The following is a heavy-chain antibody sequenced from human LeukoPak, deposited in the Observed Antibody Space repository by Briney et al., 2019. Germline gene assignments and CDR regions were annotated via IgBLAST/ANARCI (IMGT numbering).Heavy chain of an antibody. D-gene: IGHD4-17*01. CDR1: GYTFTSYA. V-gene: IGHV1-3*01. CDR3: ACSVTTQFQGDY. Sequence: ASVKVSCKASGYTFTSYAMHRVRQAPGQRLEWMGWINAGNGNTKYSQKFQGRVTITRDTSASTAYMELSSLRSEDTAVYYCACSVTTQFQGDYWGQGTLVTVSS. J-gene: IGHJ4*02. CDR2: INAGNGNT.